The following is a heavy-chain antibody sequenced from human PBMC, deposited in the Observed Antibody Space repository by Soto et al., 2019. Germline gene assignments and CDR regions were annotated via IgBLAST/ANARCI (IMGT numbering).Heavy chain of an antibody. D-gene: IGHD2-2*01. Sequence: PGGSLRLSCAASGFTFSSYAMSWVRQAPGKGLEWVSSIDGSGGRTFYADSVKGRCTISRDNSKGTLYLQMNSLRAEDTAVYYCAKYTRALDSWGQGTLVTVSS. CDR2: IDGSGGRT. J-gene: IGHJ4*02. CDR3: AKYTRALDS. CDR1: GFTFSSYA. V-gene: IGHV3-23*01.